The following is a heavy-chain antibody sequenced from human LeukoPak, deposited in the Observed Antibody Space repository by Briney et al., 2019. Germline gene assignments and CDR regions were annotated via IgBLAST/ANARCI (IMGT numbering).Heavy chain of an antibody. CDR2: IKQDGSEK. CDR1: GFTFSSYW. CDR3: ARDDRYIAVAVDAFDI. Sequence: GGPLRLSCAASGFTFSSYWMSWVRQAPGKGLEWVANIKQDGSEKYYVDSVKGRFTISRDNAKNSLYLQMNSLRAEDTAVYYCARDDRYIAVAVDAFDIWGQGTMATVSS. V-gene: IGHV3-7*01. D-gene: IGHD6-19*01. J-gene: IGHJ3*02.